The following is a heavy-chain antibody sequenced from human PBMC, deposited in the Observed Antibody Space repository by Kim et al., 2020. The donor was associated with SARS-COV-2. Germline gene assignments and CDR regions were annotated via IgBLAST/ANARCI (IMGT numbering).Heavy chain of an antibody. CDR2: IIPIFGTA. J-gene: IGHJ3*02. Sequence: SVKVSCKASGGTFSSYAISWVRQAPGQGLEWMGGIIPIFGTANYAQKFQGRVTITADESTSTAYMELSSLRSEDTAVYYCARQSSFIAAQGDAFDIWGQGTMVTVSS. D-gene: IGHD6-13*01. CDR1: GGTFSSYA. CDR3: ARQSSFIAAQGDAFDI. V-gene: IGHV1-69*13.